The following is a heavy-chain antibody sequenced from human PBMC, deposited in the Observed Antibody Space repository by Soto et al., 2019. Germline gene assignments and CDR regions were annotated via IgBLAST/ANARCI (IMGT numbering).Heavy chain of an antibody. V-gene: IGHV3-23*01. CDR2: ISGSGGST. CDR3: AKLWDDYGDYYFDY. Sequence: GGPLRLSCAASGFTFSSYAMSWVRQAPGKGLEWVSAISGSGGSTYYADSVKGRFTISRDNSKNTLYLQMNSLRAEDTAVYYCAKLWDDYGDYYFDYWGQGTLVTVSS. CDR1: GFTFSSYA. D-gene: IGHD4-17*01. J-gene: IGHJ4*02.